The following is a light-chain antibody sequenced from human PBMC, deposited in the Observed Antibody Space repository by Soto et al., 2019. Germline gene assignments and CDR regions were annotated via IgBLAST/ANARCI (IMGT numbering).Light chain of an antibody. Sequence: EIVLTQSPGTLSLSPGERATLSCRASQSVSSNYLAWCQQKPGQAPRLLIYGASSRATGIPDRFSGSGSGTVFTLTIRRLEPEDFAVYYCQQYGNSAWTFGQGTKVEIK. CDR3: QQYGNSAWT. J-gene: IGKJ1*01. CDR1: QSVSSNY. V-gene: IGKV3-20*01. CDR2: GAS.